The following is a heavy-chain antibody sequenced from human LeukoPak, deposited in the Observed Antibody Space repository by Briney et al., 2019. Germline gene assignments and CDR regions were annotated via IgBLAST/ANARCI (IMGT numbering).Heavy chain of an antibody. D-gene: IGHD6-13*01. J-gene: IGHJ6*03. Sequence: ASVKVSCKASGYTFTSYGISWVRQAPGQGLEWMGWISAYNGNTNYAQKLQGRVTMTTDTSTSTAYMELRSLRSDDTAVYYCARAVRYRSSWTLPGPNYYYMDVWGKGTTVTVSS. V-gene: IGHV1-18*01. CDR2: ISAYNGNT. CDR1: GYTFTSYG. CDR3: ARAVRYRSSWTLPGPNYYYMDV.